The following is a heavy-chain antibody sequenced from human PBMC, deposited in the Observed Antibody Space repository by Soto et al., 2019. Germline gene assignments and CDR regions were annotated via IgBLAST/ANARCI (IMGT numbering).Heavy chain of an antibody. CDR1: GFTFSSYW. D-gene: IGHD3-3*01. V-gene: IGHV3-7*01. CDR2: IKQDGSEK. CDR3: ASGGYDFWSGYYSGNFEY. J-gene: IGHJ4*02. Sequence: EVQLVESGGGLVQPGGSLRLSCAASGFTFSSYWMSWVRQAPGKGLEWVANIKQDGSEKYYVDSVKGRFTISRDNAKNSLYLQMNSLRAEDTAVYYCASGGYDFWSGYYSGNFEYWGQGTLVTVSS.